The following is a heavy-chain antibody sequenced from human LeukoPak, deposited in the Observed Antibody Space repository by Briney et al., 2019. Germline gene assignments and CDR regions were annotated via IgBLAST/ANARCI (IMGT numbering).Heavy chain of an antibody. CDR1: GFTFSSYS. CDR2: ISSSRSTI. J-gene: IGHJ4*02. V-gene: IGHV3-48*01. Sequence: PGGSLRLSCAASGFTFSSYSVNWVRQAPGKGLEWVSYISSSRSTIYYADSVKGRFTISRDNAKNSLYLQMNSLRAEDTAVYYCARNSGSYGDWGQGTLVTVSS. CDR3: ARNSGSYGD. D-gene: IGHD1-26*01.